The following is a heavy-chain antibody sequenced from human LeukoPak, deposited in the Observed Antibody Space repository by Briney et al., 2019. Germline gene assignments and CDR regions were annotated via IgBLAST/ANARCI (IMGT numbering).Heavy chain of an antibody. D-gene: IGHD3-22*01. J-gene: IGHJ3*02. V-gene: IGHV3-21*01. CDR1: GFSFSRHS. Sequence: PGGSLRLSCAASGFSFSRHSMNWVRQAPGKGLEWVSSFIGSSSYIYCADSVKGRFTISRDNAKNSLYLQMHSLRAEDTAVYYCARDPPYVVVITGDAFDIWGQGTMVTDSS. CDR2: FIGSSSYI. CDR3: ARDPPYVVVITGDAFDI.